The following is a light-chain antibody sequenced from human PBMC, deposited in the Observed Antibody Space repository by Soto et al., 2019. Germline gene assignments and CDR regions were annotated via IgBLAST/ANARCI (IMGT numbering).Light chain of an antibody. CDR3: QQSYDTPYT. Sequence: DIPMTQSPSSLSASVGDRVTITCRASQTINTYLNWYQQKPGKAPKLLIPAASSLQGGVPSRFSGSGSGTDFTLTINSLQREDFATYYCQQSYDTPYTFGQGTKLEIK. CDR2: AAS. CDR1: QTINTY. J-gene: IGKJ2*01. V-gene: IGKV1-39*01.